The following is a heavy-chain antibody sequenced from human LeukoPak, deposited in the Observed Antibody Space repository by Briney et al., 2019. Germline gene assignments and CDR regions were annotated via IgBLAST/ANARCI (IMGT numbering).Heavy chain of an antibody. CDR3: AKDGTGCGGDCYSDY. CDR1: GFTFSSYG. V-gene: IGHV3-23*01. Sequence: GGSLRLSCAASGFTFSSYGMSWVRQAPGKGLEWVSAITYSGGNTYYADSVKGRFTISRDNSKNTLYLQINSLRAEDTAVYYCAKDGTGCGGDCYSDYWGQGTLVTVSS. J-gene: IGHJ4*02. D-gene: IGHD2-21*02. CDR2: ITYSGGNT.